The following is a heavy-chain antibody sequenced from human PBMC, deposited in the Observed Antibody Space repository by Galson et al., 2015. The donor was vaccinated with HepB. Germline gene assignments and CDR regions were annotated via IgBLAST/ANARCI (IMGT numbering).Heavy chain of an antibody. CDR3: AKPYYYDSSSYYWSTYYFDY. CDR1: GFTFSSYG. D-gene: IGHD3-22*01. Sequence: SLRLSCAASGFTFSSYGMHWVRQAPGKGLEWVAVIWYDGSNKYDADSVKGRFTISRDNSKNTLYLQMNSLRAEDTAVYYCAKPYYYDSSSYYWSTYYFDYWGQGTLVTVSS. V-gene: IGHV3-33*06. J-gene: IGHJ4*02. CDR2: IWYDGSNK.